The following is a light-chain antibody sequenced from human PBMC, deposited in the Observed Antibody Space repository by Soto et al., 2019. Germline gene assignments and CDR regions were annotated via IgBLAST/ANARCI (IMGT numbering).Light chain of an antibody. CDR2: GAS. J-gene: IGKJ5*01. Sequence: EIVMTQSPATLSVSPGERATLSGRASQSVSGTLAWYQQKPGQAHRLLIYGASTRATGIPARFSGSGYGTECTLSIRRLQYEDFAVYYCQQYKNWPPITFGQGTRLEIK. V-gene: IGKV3-15*01. CDR3: QQYKNWPPIT. CDR1: QSVSGT.